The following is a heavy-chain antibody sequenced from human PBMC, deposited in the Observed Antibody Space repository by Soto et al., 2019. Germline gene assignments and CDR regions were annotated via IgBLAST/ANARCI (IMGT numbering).Heavy chain of an antibody. CDR2: INPSGGST. CDR1: GYTFTSYY. D-gene: IGHD3-3*01. CDR3: ARDGKVTIFGVVTRTPYGMDV. J-gene: IGHJ6*02. V-gene: IGHV1-46*01. Sequence: ASVKVSCKASGYTFTSYYMHWVRQAPGQGLEWMGIINPSGGSTSYAQKFQGRVTMTRDTSTSTVYMELSSLRSEDTAVYYCARDGKVTIFGVVTRTPYGMDVWGQGTTVTVSS.